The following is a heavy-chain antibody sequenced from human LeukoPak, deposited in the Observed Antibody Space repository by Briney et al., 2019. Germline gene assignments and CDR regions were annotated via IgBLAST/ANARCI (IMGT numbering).Heavy chain of an antibody. J-gene: IGHJ4*02. CDR1: GGSISSYY. D-gene: IGHD3-3*01. V-gene: IGHV4-59*12. Sequence: SETLSLTCTVSGGSISSYYWSWIRQPPGKGLEWIGCSHYSGSTNYNPSLRSRVTMSVDTSKIQFSLKLSSVTAADTAVYYCARGLRFLDGWGQGTLVTVSS. CDR2: SHYSGST. CDR3: ARGLRFLDG.